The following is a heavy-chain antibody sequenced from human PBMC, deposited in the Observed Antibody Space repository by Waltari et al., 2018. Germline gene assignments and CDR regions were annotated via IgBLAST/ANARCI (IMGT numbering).Heavy chain of an antibody. D-gene: IGHD3-10*01. J-gene: IGHJ5*02. CDR3: ARGNYYGSGSYYNWFDP. CDR2: INHSGST. V-gene: IGHV4-34*01. CDR1: GGSFSGYY. Sequence: QVQLQQWGAGLLKPSETLSLTCAVYGGSFSGYYWSWIRQPPGKGLEWIGEINHSGSTNYNPSLKSRVTISVDTSKNQFSLKLSSVTAADTAVYYCARGNYYGSGSYYNWFDPWGQGTLVTVSS.